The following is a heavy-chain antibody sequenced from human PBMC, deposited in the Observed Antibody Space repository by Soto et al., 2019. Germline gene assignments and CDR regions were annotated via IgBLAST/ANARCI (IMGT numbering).Heavy chain of an antibody. CDR3: ARGSDPYVPVDH. D-gene: IGHD2-2*01. Sequence: SVKVSCKASGGTFSSYAISWVRQAPGQGLEWMGGIIPIFGTANYAQKFQGRVTITADESTSTAYMELSSLRSEDTAVYYCARGSDPYVPVDHWGQGTLVTVPS. V-gene: IGHV1-69*13. CDR2: IIPIFGTA. CDR1: GGTFSSYA. J-gene: IGHJ4*02.